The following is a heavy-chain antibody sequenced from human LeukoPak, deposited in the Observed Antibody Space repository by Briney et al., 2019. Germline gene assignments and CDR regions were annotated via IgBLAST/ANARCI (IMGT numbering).Heavy chain of an antibody. J-gene: IGHJ4*02. CDR1: GFTFDDYG. Sequence: GGSLRLSCAASGFTFDDYGMSWVRQVPGKGLEWVSGINWNGSGAGYADSVKGRFTISRDNAKNSLYLQMNSLRAEDTAVYYCARDIEHYDSSGQFDYWGQGTLVTVSS. V-gene: IGHV3-20*04. CDR2: INWNGSGA. D-gene: IGHD3-22*01. CDR3: ARDIEHYDSSGQFDY.